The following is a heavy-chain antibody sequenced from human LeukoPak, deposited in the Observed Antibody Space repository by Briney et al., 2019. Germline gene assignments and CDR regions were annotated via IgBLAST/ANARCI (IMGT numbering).Heavy chain of an antibody. Sequence: SETLSLTCTVSGGSISSSSYYWGWIRQPPGKGLEWIGTIYYSGSTYYNPSLKSRVTISVDTSKDQFSLKLSSVTAADTAVYYCARVVPMYSSDWYDDYWGQGTLVTVSS. CDR1: GGSISSSSYY. V-gene: IGHV4-39*01. J-gene: IGHJ4*02. CDR2: IYYSGST. CDR3: ARVVPMYSSDWYDDY. D-gene: IGHD6-19*01.